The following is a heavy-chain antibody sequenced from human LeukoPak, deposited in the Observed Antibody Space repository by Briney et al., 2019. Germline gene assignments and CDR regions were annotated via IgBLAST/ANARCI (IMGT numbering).Heavy chain of an antibody. Sequence: SETLSLTCTVSGGSISSSSYYWGWIRQPPGKGLEWIGTIYYSGSTYYNPSLKSRVTISVDTSKDQFSLKLSSVTAADTAVYYCARVVPMYSSDWYDDYWGQGTLVTVSS. CDR1: GGSISSSSYY. V-gene: IGHV4-39*01. J-gene: IGHJ4*02. CDR2: IYYSGST. CDR3: ARVVPMYSSDWYDDY. D-gene: IGHD6-19*01.